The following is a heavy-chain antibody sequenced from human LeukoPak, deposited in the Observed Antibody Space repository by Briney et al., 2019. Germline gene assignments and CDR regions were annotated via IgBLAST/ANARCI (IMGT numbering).Heavy chain of an antibody. V-gene: IGHV3-30*03. CDR3: AREWELGPLDY. J-gene: IGHJ4*02. CDR1: GFTFSSYG. Sequence: GRSLRLSCAASGFTFSSYGMHWVRQAPGKGLEWVAVISYDGSNKYYADSVKGRFTISRDNSKNTLYLQMNSLRAEDTAVYYCAREWELGPLDYWGQGTLVTVSS. D-gene: IGHD1-26*01. CDR2: ISYDGSNK.